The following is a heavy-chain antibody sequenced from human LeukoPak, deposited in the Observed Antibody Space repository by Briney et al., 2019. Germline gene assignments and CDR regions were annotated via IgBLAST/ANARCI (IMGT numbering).Heavy chain of an antibody. V-gene: IGHV3-21*05. J-gene: IGHJ4*02. D-gene: IGHD4-23*01. CDR3: ARDYGGSSPFDY. CDR1: GFTFSSYS. Sequence: GGSLRLSCAASGFTFSSYSMNWVRQAPGKGLEWVSYISSSGSDIYYADSVKGRFTISRDNAKNSLYLHMNSLRAEDTAVYYCARDYGGSSPFDYWGQGTLVTVSS. CDR2: ISSSGSDI.